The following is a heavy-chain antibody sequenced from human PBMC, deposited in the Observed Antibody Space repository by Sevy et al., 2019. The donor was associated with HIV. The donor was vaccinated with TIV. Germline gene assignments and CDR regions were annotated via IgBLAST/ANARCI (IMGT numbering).Heavy chain of an antibody. Sequence: SETLSLTCAVSGGSIISFNWWHWVRQSPGKGLEWIGEIYHSGSTNYNPSLKSRVTISVDNSKNQFFLDLYSVTAADTAVYYCARGGETPRGFDHWGQGSLVTVSS. V-gene: IGHV4-4*02. CDR1: GGSIISFNW. CDR2: IYHSGST. D-gene: IGHD3-16*01. CDR3: ARGGETPRGFDH. J-gene: IGHJ5*02.